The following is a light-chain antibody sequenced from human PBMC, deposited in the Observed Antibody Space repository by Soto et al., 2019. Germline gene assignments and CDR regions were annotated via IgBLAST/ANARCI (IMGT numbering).Light chain of an antibody. Sequence: EIVLTQSPGTLSLSPGERATLSCRASQSVSSNYLAWYQQKLGQAPRLLIYGASSRATGIPDRFRGSGSGTDFTLTISRLEPEDFAVYYCQQYGSSPLVTFGGGTKVEIK. J-gene: IGKJ4*01. CDR2: GAS. CDR1: QSVSSNY. CDR3: QQYGSSPLVT. V-gene: IGKV3-20*01.